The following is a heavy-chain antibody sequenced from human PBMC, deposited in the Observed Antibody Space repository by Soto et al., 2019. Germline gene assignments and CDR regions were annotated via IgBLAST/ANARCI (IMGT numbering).Heavy chain of an antibody. Sequence: GGSLRLSCAASGFTVSSNYMSWVRQAPGKGLEWVAVIYSGGSTYYADSVKGRFTISRDNSKNTLYLQMNSLRAEDTAVYYCARDALAPYLTLYYYYMDVWGKGTTVTVSS. V-gene: IGHV3-66*01. D-gene: IGHD3-9*01. CDR3: ARDALAPYLTLYYYYMDV. CDR1: GFTVSSNY. J-gene: IGHJ6*03. CDR2: IYSGGST.